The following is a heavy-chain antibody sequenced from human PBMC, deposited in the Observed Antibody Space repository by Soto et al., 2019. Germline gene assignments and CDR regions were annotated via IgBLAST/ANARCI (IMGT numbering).Heavy chain of an antibody. CDR3: CGPSTVTINWFFDL. J-gene: IGHJ2*01. CDR2: MYGGGGT. CDR1: GFIVSSNY. D-gene: IGHD4-17*01. V-gene: IGHV3-66*01. Sequence: EVQLVESGGGLVQPGGSLRLSCAASGFIVSSNYMSWVRQAPGKGLEWVSVMYGGGGTNYADSVQGRFIVSRDSSKNTLLLQMNNLGAADTAVYYCCGPSTVTINWFFDLWGRGTLVTVSS.